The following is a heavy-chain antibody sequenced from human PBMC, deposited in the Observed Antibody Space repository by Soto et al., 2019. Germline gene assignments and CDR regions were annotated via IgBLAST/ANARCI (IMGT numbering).Heavy chain of an antibody. V-gene: IGHV3-30-3*01. CDR2: ISYDGTNK. CDR3: ARDPNTSCAQHWAFNCFDS. Sequence: GGSLRLSCAASGFSFSISPMHWVRQAPGKGPEWVALISYDGTNKFYADSVKGRFTISRDNSKSTLYLQVDSLRSEDAAVYYCARDPNTSCAQHWAFNCFDSWGQGTLVTVSS. CDR1: GFSFSISP. J-gene: IGHJ5*01. D-gene: IGHD7-27*01.